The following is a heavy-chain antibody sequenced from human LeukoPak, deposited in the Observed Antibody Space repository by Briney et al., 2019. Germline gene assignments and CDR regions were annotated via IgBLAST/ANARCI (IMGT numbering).Heavy chain of an antibody. CDR1: GYTFTSYG. V-gene: IGHV1-18*01. Sequence: GASVKVSCKASGYTFTSYGISWVRQAPGQGLEWMGWISVYNVNTSYAQKLQGRVTMTTDTSTSTVYMELRSLRVEDTAVYYCAKLAKYFYGSETYYFFEHWGQGTPVTASS. CDR2: ISVYNVNT. D-gene: IGHD3-10*01. CDR3: AKLAKYFYGSETYYFFEH. J-gene: IGHJ4*02.